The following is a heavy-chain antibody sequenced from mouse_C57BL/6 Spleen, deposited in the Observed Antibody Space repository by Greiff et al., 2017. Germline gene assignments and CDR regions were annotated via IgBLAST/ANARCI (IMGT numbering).Heavy chain of an antibody. Sequence: VQLQESGAELARPGASVTMSCKASGYTFTSYTMHWVKQRPGQGLEWIGYINPSSGYTKYNQKFKDKATLTADKSSSTAYMQLSSLTSEDSAVYYCARGDYSNYVNAMDYWGQGTSVTVSS. CDR1: GYTFTSYT. V-gene: IGHV1-4*01. CDR3: ARGDYSNYVNAMDY. CDR2: INPSSGYT. D-gene: IGHD2-5*01. J-gene: IGHJ4*01.